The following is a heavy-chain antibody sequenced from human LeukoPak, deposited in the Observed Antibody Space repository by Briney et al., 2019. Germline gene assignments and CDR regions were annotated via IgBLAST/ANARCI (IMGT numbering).Heavy chain of an antibody. CDR1: GGSISSSSYY. CDR2: IYYSGST. V-gene: IGHV4-39*01. CDR3: ARHEAAGMVVPYFQH. D-gene: IGHD6-13*01. J-gene: IGHJ1*01. Sequence: PSETLSLTCTVSGGSISSSSYYWGWIRQPPGKGLEWIGSIYYSGSTYYNPSLKSRVTISVDTSKNQFSLKLSSVTAADTAVYYCARHEAAGMVVPYFQHWGQGALVTVSS.